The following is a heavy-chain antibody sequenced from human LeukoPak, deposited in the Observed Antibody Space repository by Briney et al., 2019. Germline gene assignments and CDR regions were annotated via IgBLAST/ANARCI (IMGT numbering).Heavy chain of an antibody. V-gene: IGHV3-30*18. J-gene: IGHJ4*02. CDR2: ISYDGSNK. CDR1: GFTFSSYG. D-gene: IGHD1-26*01. Sequence: GGSLRLSCAASGFTFSSYGMHWVRQAPGKGLEWVAVISYDGSNKYYADSVKGRFTISRDNSKNTLYLQMNSLRAEDTAVYYCAEGEESGYWGQGTLVTVSS. CDR3: AEGEESGY.